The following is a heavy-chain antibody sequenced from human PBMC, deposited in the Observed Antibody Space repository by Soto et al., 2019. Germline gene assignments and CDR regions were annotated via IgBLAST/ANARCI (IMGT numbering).Heavy chain of an antibody. CDR3: ERGYTYYGDFEYFQH. V-gene: IGHV1-69*01. Sequence: QVQLVQSGAEVKKPGSSVKVSCKASVGTFSSYAISWVRQSPGQWLEWMGGIIPIFGTANYAQKFQGRVTITADQYTSTAYMELSSLRSEDTAVYYCERGYTYYGDFEYFQHWCQGTLVTVSS. CDR2: IIPIFGTA. CDR1: VGTFSSYA. J-gene: IGHJ1*01. D-gene: IGHD4-17*01.